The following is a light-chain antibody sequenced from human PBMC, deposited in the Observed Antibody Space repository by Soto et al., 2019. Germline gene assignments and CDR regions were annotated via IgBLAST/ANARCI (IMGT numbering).Light chain of an antibody. CDR3: QQYDNLPVT. Sequence: DIQMTQSPSSLSASVGDRVTITCQASQDISNYLNWYQQKPGKAPKLLIYDASNLETGAPSRFSGSGSWTDFTFTISSLQPEDIATYYCQQYDNLPVTFGQGTKVEIK. J-gene: IGKJ1*01. V-gene: IGKV1-33*01. CDR2: DAS. CDR1: QDISNY.